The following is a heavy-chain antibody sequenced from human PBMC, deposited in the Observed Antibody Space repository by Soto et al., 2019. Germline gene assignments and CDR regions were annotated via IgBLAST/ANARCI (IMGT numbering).Heavy chain of an antibody. D-gene: IGHD5-12*01. Sequence: QVQLQQWGAGLLKPSETLSLNCAVTGGSLSGYYWSWIRQLPGKGLEWIGEVKDGGHTNYGPSLRGRVTISSDTSNNQLSLRLNSVTAADTGVYYCARGQEGVVATHWDQGSLVTVSS. CDR3: ARGQEGVVATH. CDR2: VKDGGHT. CDR1: GGSLSGYY. J-gene: IGHJ4*02. V-gene: IGHV4-34*01.